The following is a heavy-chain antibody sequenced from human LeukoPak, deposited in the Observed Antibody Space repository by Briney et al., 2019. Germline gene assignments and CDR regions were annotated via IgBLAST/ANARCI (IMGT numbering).Heavy chain of an antibody. V-gene: IGHV3-30*18. CDR3: AKKYDNWIDY. Sequence: PGRSLRLSCAASGFTFDNSGMHWVRQAPGKGLEWMAVISYDGTNSYYADSVKGRFAISRDNSKNTVFLQMSSLRVEDTAVYYCAKKYDNWIDYWGQGTLVTVSS. J-gene: IGHJ4*02. CDR2: ISYDGTNS. CDR1: GFTFDNSG. D-gene: IGHD3/OR15-3a*01.